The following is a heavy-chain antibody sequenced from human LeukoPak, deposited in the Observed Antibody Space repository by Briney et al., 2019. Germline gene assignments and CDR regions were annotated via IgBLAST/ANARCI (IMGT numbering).Heavy chain of an antibody. Sequence: ASVKVSCKASGYTFTGYYMHWVRQAPGQGLEWMGWINPNSGGTNYAQEFQGRATMTRDTSISTAYMELSRLRSDDTAVYYCARDPGSGSYYAFDIWGQGTMVTVSS. V-gene: IGHV1-2*02. D-gene: IGHD1-26*01. CDR1: GYTFTGYY. J-gene: IGHJ3*02. CDR2: INPNSGGT. CDR3: ARDPGSGSYYAFDI.